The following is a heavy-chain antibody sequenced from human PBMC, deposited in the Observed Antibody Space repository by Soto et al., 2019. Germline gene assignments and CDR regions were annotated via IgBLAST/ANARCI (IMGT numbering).Heavy chain of an antibody. CDR1: GASISCYY. Sequence: SETLSLTCTVSGASISCYYWSWIRKSAGKGLEWIGRIYATGTTDYNPSLKSRVMMSVDTSKKQFSLKLRSVTAADTAVYYCVRDGTKTLRDWFDPWGQGISVTVSS. V-gene: IGHV4-4*07. J-gene: IGHJ5*02. CDR2: IYATGTT. D-gene: IGHD1-1*01. CDR3: VRDGTKTLRDWFDP.